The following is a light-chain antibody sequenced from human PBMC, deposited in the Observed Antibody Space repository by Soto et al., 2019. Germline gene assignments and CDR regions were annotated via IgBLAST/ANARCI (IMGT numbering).Light chain of an antibody. Sequence: QSVRTQPASVSGSPGQSITISCTGTSSDVGAYNFVSWHQQHPGKAPKLMIYNVYDRPSGISYRFSGSKSGNTASLTVSGLQGEGEADYYCSAYTVSRTYVFGTGTKVTVL. V-gene: IGLV2-14*03. CDR3: SAYTVSRTYV. CDR2: NVY. J-gene: IGLJ1*01. CDR1: SSDVGAYNF.